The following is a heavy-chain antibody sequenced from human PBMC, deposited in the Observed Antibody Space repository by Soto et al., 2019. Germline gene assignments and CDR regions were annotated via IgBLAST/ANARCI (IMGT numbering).Heavy chain of an antibody. CDR3: ASGRNYDFWSGYYGGGGYYYYGMDV. CDR1: CGSIISSSYY. D-gene: IGHD3-3*01. Sequence: PSETLSLTCTFSCGSIISSSYYWGWIRQPPGKGLEWIGSIYYSGSTYYNPSLKSRVTISVDTSKNQFSLKLSSVTAADTAVYYCASGRNYDFWSGYYGGGGYYYYGMDVWGQGTTVTVSS. V-gene: IGHV4-39*01. CDR2: IYYSGST. J-gene: IGHJ6*02.